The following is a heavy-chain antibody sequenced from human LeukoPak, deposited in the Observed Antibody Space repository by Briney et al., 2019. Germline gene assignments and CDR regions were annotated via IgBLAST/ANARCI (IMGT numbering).Heavy chain of an antibody. D-gene: IGHD5-18*01. Sequence: SETLSLTCNVSGASMSNYYWVWLRQPPGKGLEWIGSIYHSGTTYSRSTYYNPSLNSRVTISLDTSKNQFSLKVGSMTAADTAVYYCARAGGYGLIDYWGQGTMVTVSS. CDR3: ARAGGYGLIDY. J-gene: IGHJ4*02. CDR2: IYHSGTTYSRST. CDR1: GASMSNYY. V-gene: IGHV4-39*07.